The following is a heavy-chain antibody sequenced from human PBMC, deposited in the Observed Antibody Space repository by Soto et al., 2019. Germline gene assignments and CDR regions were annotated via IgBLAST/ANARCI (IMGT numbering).Heavy chain of an antibody. CDR3: ARDPQPILYPTGGGY. CDR1: GFTFSSYE. J-gene: IGHJ4*02. D-gene: IGHD3-10*01. Sequence: EVQLVESGGGLVQPGGSLRLSCAASGFTFSSYEMNWVRQAPGKGLEWGSYISSSGSTIYYADSVKGRFTIARENAKNSLDLQMNSLRAEDTAVYYCARDPQPILYPTGGGYSGQRTLVTVSS. CDR2: ISSSGSTI. V-gene: IGHV3-48*03.